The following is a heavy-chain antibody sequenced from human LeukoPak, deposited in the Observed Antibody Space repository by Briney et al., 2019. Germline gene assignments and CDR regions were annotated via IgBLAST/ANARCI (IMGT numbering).Heavy chain of an antibody. V-gene: IGHV3-30-3*01. Sequence: GGSLRLSCAASGFIFGGYAMHWVRQAPGKGLQWLAAISYDGGKTYYADSVEGRFTISRDNSKSTVYLEINSLRSEDTAIYYCARGFNDFWSGSQLEYWGQGTLVTVSS. CDR2: ISYDGGKT. CDR1: GFIFGGYA. J-gene: IGHJ4*02. CDR3: ARGFNDFWSGSQLEY. D-gene: IGHD3-3*01.